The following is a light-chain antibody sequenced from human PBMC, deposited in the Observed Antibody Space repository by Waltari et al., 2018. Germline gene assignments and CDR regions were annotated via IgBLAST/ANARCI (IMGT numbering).Light chain of an antibody. J-gene: IGLJ1*01. CDR2: EVS. Sequence: QSALTQPPSVSGSPGQSVTISCTGTSSYVGGYNRVPWYQQPPGTAPKLMIYEVSNRPSGVPDRFSGSKSGNTASLTISGLQAEDEADYYCNSYKTGSSYVFGTGTKVTVL. V-gene: IGLV2-18*02. CDR1: SSYVGGYNR. CDR3: NSYKTGSSYV.